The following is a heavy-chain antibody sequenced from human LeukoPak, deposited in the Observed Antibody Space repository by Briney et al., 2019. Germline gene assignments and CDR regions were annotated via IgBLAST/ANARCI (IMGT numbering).Heavy chain of an antibody. D-gene: IGHD3-10*01. CDR1: GFTFSSYA. CDR3: ARDISPLRGSWFGYYMDV. J-gene: IGHJ6*03. Sequence: GGSLRLSCAASGFTFSSYAMHGVRQAPGKGLEWVAVISYDGSNKYYADSVKGRFTISRDNSKNTLYLQMNSLRAEDTAVYYCARDISPLRGSWFGYYMDVWGKGTTVTVSS. V-gene: IGHV3-30-3*01. CDR2: ISYDGSNK.